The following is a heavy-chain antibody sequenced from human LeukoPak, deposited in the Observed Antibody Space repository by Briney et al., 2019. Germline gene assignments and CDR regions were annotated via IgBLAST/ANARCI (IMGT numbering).Heavy chain of an antibody. D-gene: IGHD3-10*01. CDR1: GFTFSSYA. V-gene: IGHV3-64D*06. CDR3: VKVVAYYYGSGSYYNRPFDY. J-gene: IGHJ4*02. Sequence: GGSLRLSCSAPGFTFSSYAMHSVRQAPGRGLEYVSAISSKGGSTYYADSVKGRFTISRDNSKNTLYLQMSSLRAEDTAVYYCVKVVAYYYGSGSYYNRPFDYWGQGTLVTVSS. CDR2: ISSKGGST.